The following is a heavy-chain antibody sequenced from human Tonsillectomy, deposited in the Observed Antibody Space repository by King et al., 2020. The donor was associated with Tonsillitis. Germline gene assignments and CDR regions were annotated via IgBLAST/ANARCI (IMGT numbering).Heavy chain of an antibody. D-gene: IGHD4-17*01. CDR1: GGSISSGSYY. CDR2: IYYSGST. Sequence: QLQESGPGLVKPSETLSLTCTVSGGSISSGSYYWGWIRQPPGKGLEWIGTIYYSGSTYYNPSLKSRVTISIDTSKNQFSLKLSSVTAADTAVYFCARRGYGDLLFDYWGQGTLVTVSS. J-gene: IGHJ4*01. CDR3: ARRGYGDLLFDY. V-gene: IGHV4-39*07.